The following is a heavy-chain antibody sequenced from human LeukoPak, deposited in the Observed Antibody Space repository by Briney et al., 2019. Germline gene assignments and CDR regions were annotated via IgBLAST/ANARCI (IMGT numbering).Heavy chain of an antibody. CDR1: GGTFSNYT. D-gene: IGHD5-18*01. Sequence: GASVKVSCKASGGTFSNYTFNWVRQAPGQGLEWMGGIIPMFGTANYAQKFQGRVTITADESTSTAYMELTSLRSEDTAVYYCARDLQGMVDTAMVGLDYWGQGTLVTVSS. CDR3: ARDLQGMVDTAMVGLDY. CDR2: IIPMFGTA. V-gene: IGHV1-69*13. J-gene: IGHJ4*02.